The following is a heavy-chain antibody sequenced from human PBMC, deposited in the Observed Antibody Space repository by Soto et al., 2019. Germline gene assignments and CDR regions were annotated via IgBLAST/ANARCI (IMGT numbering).Heavy chain of an antibody. J-gene: IGHJ6*02. D-gene: IGHD3-9*01. CDR3: ARDMGDILTGYDPPRGMDV. CDR1: GFTFSSYG. Sequence: PGGSLRLSCAASGFTFSSYGMHWVRQAPGKGLEWVAVIWYDGSNKYYADSVKGRFTISRDNSKNTLYLQMNSLRAEDTAVYYCARDMGDILTGYDPPRGMDVWGQGTTVTVSS. V-gene: IGHV3-33*01. CDR2: IWYDGSNK.